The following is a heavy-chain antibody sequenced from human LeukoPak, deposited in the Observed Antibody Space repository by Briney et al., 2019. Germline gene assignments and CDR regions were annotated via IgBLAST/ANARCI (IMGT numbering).Heavy chain of an antibody. CDR2: IYHTGGT. J-gene: IGHJ3*02. V-gene: IGHV4-59*01. CDR3: AKSAGSKNAFDI. CDR1: GASIRTYY. Sequence: PSETLSLTCIVSGASIRTYYWSWFRQPPGKGPEWIGNIYHTGGTNYNPSLKSRVTISVDTSKNQFSLRLTSVTAADTAIYYCAKSAGSKNAFDIWGQGTMVTVSS.